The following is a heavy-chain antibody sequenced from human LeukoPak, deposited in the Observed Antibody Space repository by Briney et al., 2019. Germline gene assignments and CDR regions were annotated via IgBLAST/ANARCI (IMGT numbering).Heavy chain of an antibody. J-gene: IGHJ6*03. V-gene: IGHV3-74*01. Sequence: GGSLRLSCAASGFTFSSYWMHWARQAPGKGLVWVSRINGDGSSTSYADSVKGRFTISRDNAKNTLYLQMNSLRAEDTAVYYCAREGGSYPYYCYMDVWGKGTTVTVSS. CDR1: GFTFSSYW. CDR3: AREGGSYPYYCYMDV. CDR2: INGDGSST. D-gene: IGHD1-26*01.